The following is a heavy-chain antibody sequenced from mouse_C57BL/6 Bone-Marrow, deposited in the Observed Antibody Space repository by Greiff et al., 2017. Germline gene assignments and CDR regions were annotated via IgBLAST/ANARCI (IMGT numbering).Heavy chain of an antibody. D-gene: IGHD1-1*01. Sequence: EVKLMESGGDLVKPGGSLKLSCAASGFTFSSYGMSWVRQTPDKRLEWVATISSGGSYTYYPDSVKGRFTISRDNAKNTLYLQMSSLKSEDTAMYYCARPYYGSSQFAYWGQGTLVTVSA. J-gene: IGHJ3*01. CDR2: ISSGGSYT. V-gene: IGHV5-6*01. CDR1: GFTFSSYG. CDR3: ARPYYGSSQFAY.